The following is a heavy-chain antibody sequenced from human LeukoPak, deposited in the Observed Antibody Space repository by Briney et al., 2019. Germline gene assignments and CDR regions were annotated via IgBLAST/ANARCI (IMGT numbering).Heavy chain of an antibody. V-gene: IGHV3-53*01. D-gene: IGHD6-19*01. CDR1: GFTVSSNY. Sequence: GGSLRLSCAASGFTVSSNYMSWVRQAPGKGLDWASVIYSGGSTYYADSVKGRFTISRDNSKNTLYLQMNSLRAEDTAVYYCARVGGWYEVDYWGQGTLVTVSS. J-gene: IGHJ4*02. CDR3: ARVGGWYEVDY. CDR2: IYSGGST.